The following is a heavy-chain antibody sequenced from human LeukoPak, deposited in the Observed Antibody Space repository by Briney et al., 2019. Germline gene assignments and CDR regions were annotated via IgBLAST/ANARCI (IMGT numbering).Heavy chain of an antibody. D-gene: IGHD6-19*01. Sequence: ASVKVSCKASGYTFTGYYIQRVRQAPGQGLEWMGWVDPNSGGTKYAQKLQGRVTMTRDTSISTAYVELSRLRSDDTAIYYCARVAVAGTFEYYFDYWGQGSLVIVSS. V-gene: IGHV1-2*02. CDR2: VDPNSGGT. CDR3: ARVAVAGTFEYYFDY. J-gene: IGHJ4*02. CDR1: GYTFTGYY.